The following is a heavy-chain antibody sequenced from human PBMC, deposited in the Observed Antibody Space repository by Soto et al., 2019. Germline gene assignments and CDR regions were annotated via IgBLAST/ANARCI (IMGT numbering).Heavy chain of an antibody. J-gene: IGHJ4*02. Sequence: SGPTLVNPTQTLTLTCTFSGFSLSTSGMRVSWIRQPPGKALEWLARIDWDDDKFYSTSLKTRLTISKDTSKNQVVLTMANMVPVDTATYYCARIGNWNYYFDYWGQGTLVTVSS. CDR1: GFSLSTSGMR. V-gene: IGHV2-70*04. CDR3: ARIGNWNYYFDY. D-gene: IGHD1-7*01. CDR2: IDWDDDK.